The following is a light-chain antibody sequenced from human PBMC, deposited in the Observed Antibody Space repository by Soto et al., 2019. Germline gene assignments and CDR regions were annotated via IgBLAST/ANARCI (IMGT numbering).Light chain of an antibody. J-gene: IGKJ2*01. V-gene: IGKV3-20*01. Sequence: EIVLTQSPGTLSLSPGERATLSCRASQSVSSSYLAWYQQKPGQAPRLLIYGASSRATGIPDRFSGSGSGTDFTLTISRLEPEACAVYYCQQYGSSPMYTFGQGPKLEIK. CDR2: GAS. CDR1: QSVSSSY. CDR3: QQYGSSPMYT.